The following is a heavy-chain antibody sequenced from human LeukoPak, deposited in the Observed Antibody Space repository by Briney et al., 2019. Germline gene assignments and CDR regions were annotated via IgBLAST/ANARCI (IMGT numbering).Heavy chain of an antibody. CDR1: GCTFTSYV. CDR3: ARGGYFDWLLSGYYYYGMDV. J-gene: IGHJ6*02. V-gene: IGHV1-18*01. D-gene: IGHD3-9*01. CDR2: ISAYNGNT. Sequence: ASVKVSCKASGCTFTSYVISWVRQAPGQGLEWMGWISAYNGNTNYAQKLQGRVTMTTDTSTSTAYMELSSLRSEDTAVYYCARGGYFDWLLSGYYYYGMDVWGQGTTVTVSS.